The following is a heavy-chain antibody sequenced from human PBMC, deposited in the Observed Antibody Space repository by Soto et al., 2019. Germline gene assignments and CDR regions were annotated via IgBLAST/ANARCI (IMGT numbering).Heavy chain of an antibody. CDR2: ISGSGGST. V-gene: IGHV3-23*01. Sequence: GGSLRLSCAASGFTFSSYAMSWVRQAPGKGLEWVSAISGSGGSTYYADSVKGRFTISRDNSKNTLYLQMNSLRAEDTAVYYCAKSSTYRPYYYYGMDVWGQGTTVTVSS. CDR3: AKSSTYRPYYYYGMDV. J-gene: IGHJ6*02. D-gene: IGHD1-1*01. CDR1: GFTFSSYA.